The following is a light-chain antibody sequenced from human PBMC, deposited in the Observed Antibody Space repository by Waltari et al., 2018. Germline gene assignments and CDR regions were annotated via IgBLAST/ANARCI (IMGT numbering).Light chain of an antibody. Sequence: QSALTQPASVSGSPGQSVTIFCAGTSNDVGGYNSVSWYQEHPGQAPRVIIYDVSDRPSGVSDRFSGSKSGNTASLTISLLQAEDEADYYCSSQSSNDVVLFGGGTKLTVL. J-gene: IGLJ2*01. CDR2: DVS. CDR3: SSQSSNDVVL. CDR1: SNDVGGYNS. V-gene: IGLV2-14*01.